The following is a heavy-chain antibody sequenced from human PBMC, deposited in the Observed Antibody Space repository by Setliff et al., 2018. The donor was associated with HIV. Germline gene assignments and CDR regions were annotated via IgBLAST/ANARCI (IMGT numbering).Heavy chain of an antibody. D-gene: IGHD1-26*01. CDR3: ASGSHGEGATDY. J-gene: IGHJ4*02. V-gene: IGHV1-69*13. CDR1: GGTFSSYA. Sequence: SVKVSCKASGGTFSSYAISWVRQAPGQGLEWMGGIIPIFGTANYAQKFQGRVTITADESANTAYMELSSLRSEDTAVYYCASGSHGEGATDYWGLGTLVTVSS. CDR2: IIPIFGTA.